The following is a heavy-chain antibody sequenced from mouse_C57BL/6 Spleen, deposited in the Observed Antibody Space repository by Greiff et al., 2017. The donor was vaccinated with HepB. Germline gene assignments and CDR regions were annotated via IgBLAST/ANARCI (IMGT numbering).Heavy chain of an antibody. Sequence: VQLQQPGAELVRPGSSVKLSCKASGYTFTSYWMDWVKQRPGQGLEWIGNIYPSDSETHYNQKFKDKATLTVDKSSSTAYMQLSSLTSEDSAVYYCARSYYGYVRFAYWGQGTLVTVSA. CDR1: GYTFTSYW. CDR3: ARSYYGYVRFAY. D-gene: IGHD2-9*01. CDR2: IYPSDSET. V-gene: IGHV1-61*01. J-gene: IGHJ3*01.